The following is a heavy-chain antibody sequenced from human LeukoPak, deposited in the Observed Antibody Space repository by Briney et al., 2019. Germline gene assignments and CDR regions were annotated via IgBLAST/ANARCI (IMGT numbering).Heavy chain of an antibody. J-gene: IGHJ6*04. D-gene: IGHD6-19*01. Sequence: SGGSLRLSCAASGFTFSSYSMHWVRQAPGKGLEWVAVISYDGSNKYYADSVKGRFTISRDNAKNTLYLQMNSLRAEDTAVYYCARGDGSGWDYYGMDVWGKGTTVTVSS. CDR2: ISYDGSNK. CDR3: ARGDGSGWDYYGMDV. V-gene: IGHV3-30*03. CDR1: GFTFSSYS.